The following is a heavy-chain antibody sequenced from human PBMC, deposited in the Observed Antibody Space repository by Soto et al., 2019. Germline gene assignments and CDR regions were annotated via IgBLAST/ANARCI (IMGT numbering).Heavy chain of an antibody. Sequence: PSGSLSLSCAASVFTFTSYAMSWVRQAPGKGLEWVSEISGSGGVTYYPDSEKGGTTVSSANIKHSLQLQMTSIGAEATAMYYCAKESLALPLPQFDYWRQETLVTVPQ. V-gene: IGHV3-23*01. D-gene: IGHD2-21*01. CDR1: VFTFTSYA. CDR3: AKESLALPLPQFDY. CDR2: ISGSGGVT. J-gene: IGHJ4*02.